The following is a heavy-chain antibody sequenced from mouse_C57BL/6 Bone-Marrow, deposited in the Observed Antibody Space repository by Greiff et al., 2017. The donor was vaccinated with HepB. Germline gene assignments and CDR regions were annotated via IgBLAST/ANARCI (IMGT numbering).Heavy chain of an antibody. D-gene: IGHD1-1*01. CDR3: TAHLLLRYFDY. CDR1: GFNIKDDY. CDR2: IDPENGDT. Sequence: VQLQQSGAELVRPGASVKLSCTASGFNIKDDYMHWVKQRPEQGLEWIGWIDPENGDTEYASKFQGKATITADTSSNTAYLQLSNLTSEDTAVYYCTAHLLLRYFDYWGQGTTLTVSS. V-gene: IGHV14-4*01. J-gene: IGHJ2*01.